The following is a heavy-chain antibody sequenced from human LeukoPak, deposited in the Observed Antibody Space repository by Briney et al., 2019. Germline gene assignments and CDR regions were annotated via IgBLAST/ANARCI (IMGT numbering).Heavy chain of an antibody. V-gene: IGHV4-59*08. Sequence: SETLSLTCSVSGDSTTAYYWSWIRQPPGKGLEWIGYIYYSGSTNYNPSLKSRVTISVDTSKNQFSLKLSSVTAADTAVYYCARQRGFTNYYYYGMDVWGQGTTVTVSS. CDR2: IYYSGST. J-gene: IGHJ6*02. CDR3: ARQRGFTNYYYYGMDV. CDR1: GDSTTAYY.